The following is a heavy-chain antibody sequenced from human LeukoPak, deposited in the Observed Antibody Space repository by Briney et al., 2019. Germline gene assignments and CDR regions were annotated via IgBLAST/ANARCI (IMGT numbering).Heavy chain of an antibody. CDR2: IYYGGST. CDR1: GGSISSSTYY. D-gene: IGHD3-3*01. Sequence: SETLSLTCTVSGGSISSSTYYWGWIRQPPGKGLEWIGSIYYGGSTYYNPSLKSRVTISVDTSKNQFSLKLSSVTAADTAVYYCARSRGDFRSGSRYYYYYYMDVWGKGTTVTVSS. J-gene: IGHJ6*03. V-gene: IGHV4-39*01. CDR3: ARSRGDFRSGSRYYYYYYMDV.